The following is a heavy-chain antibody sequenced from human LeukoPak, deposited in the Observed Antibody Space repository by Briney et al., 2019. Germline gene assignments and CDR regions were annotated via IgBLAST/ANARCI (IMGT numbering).Heavy chain of an antibody. V-gene: IGHV3-21*01. Sequence: GGPLRLPCAASGFTFSSYRMIWLRRAPGKGLEGVSSISSSSSYIYYADSVKGRFTISRDNAQNSLYLQMTSLSAEDTAEYYCAREAGGYDYYYSYGMDVWGQGTTVTVSS. CDR2: ISSSSSYI. CDR3: AREAGGYDYYYSYGMDV. J-gene: IGHJ6*02. D-gene: IGHD5-12*01. CDR1: GFTFSSYR.